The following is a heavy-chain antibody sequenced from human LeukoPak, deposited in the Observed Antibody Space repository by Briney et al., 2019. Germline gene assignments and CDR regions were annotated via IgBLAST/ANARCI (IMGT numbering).Heavy chain of an antibody. CDR1: GFTFDDYA. V-gene: IGHV3-9*01. D-gene: IGHD3-10*01. CDR2: ISWNSGSI. CDR3: AKDAAPPGEYYYGSGRITSRASYFGY. J-gene: IGHJ4*02. Sequence: GRSLRLSCAASGFTFDDYAMHWVRQAPGKGLEWVSGISWNSGSIGYADSVKGRFTISRDNAKNSLYLQMNSLRAEDTALYYCAKDAAPPGEYYYGSGRITSRASYFGYWGQGTLVTVSS.